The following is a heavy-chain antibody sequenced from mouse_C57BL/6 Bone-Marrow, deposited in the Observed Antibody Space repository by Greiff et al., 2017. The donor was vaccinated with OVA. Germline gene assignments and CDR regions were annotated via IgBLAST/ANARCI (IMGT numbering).Heavy chain of an antibody. D-gene: IGHD2-1*01. J-gene: IGHJ3*01. CDR2: IDPENGDT. CDR3: TYYDGNYLAWFAY. V-gene: IGHV14-4*01. Sequence: EVKLVESGAELVRPGASVKLSCTASGFNIKDDYMHWVKQRPEQGLEWIGWIDPENGDTEYASKFQGKATRSADTASISAYLQLSSLTSEETVVYYSTYYDGNYLAWFAYWGQGTLVTVSA. CDR1: GFNIKDDY.